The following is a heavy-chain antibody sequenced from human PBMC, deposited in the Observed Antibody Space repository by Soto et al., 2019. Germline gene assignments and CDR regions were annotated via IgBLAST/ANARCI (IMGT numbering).Heavy chain of an antibody. CDR2: ISAYNRDT. V-gene: IGHV1-18*01. D-gene: IGHD3-22*01. CDR1: GYTFSDYG. Sequence: QVQLVQSGAEVKKPGASVKVACKASGYTFSDYGITCVRQAPGQGLEWVGWISAYNRDTKYAQKVQGRVTMTTDTSTSTAYVELRSLRSDDTAVYFCARDHTYYDNGGTTDYWGQGTLVTVSS. J-gene: IGHJ4*02. CDR3: ARDHTYYDNGGTTDY.